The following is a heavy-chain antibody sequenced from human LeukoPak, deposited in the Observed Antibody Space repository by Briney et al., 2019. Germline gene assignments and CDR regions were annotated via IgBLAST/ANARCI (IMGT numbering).Heavy chain of an antibody. CDR1: GYSINSGYY. Sequence: PSETLSLTCAVSGYSINSGYYWGWIRQPPGKGLEWIGSIYYSGSTHYNPSLKNRGTISVDTSKNQLSLRLSSVTAADTAVYYCARALGCCSGTTCFRFDCWGQGTLVTVSS. J-gene: IGHJ4*02. V-gene: IGHV4-38-2*01. CDR2: IYYSGST. D-gene: IGHD2-2*01. CDR3: ARALGCCSGTTCFRFDC.